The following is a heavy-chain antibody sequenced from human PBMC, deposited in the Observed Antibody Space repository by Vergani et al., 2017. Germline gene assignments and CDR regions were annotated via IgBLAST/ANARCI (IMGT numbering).Heavy chain of an antibody. J-gene: IGHJ3*02. Sequence: EVQLVQSGAEVKKPGESLKISCKGSGYSFTSYWIGWVRQMPGKGLEWMGIIYPGDSDTRYSPSFPGQVTISADKSSSTAYLQWSSLKASDTAMYYCARLKDFWSGYWAPYDAFDIWGQGTMVTVSS. CDR1: GYSFTSYW. V-gene: IGHV5-51*01. CDR3: ARLKDFWSGYWAPYDAFDI. CDR2: IYPGDSDT. D-gene: IGHD3-3*01.